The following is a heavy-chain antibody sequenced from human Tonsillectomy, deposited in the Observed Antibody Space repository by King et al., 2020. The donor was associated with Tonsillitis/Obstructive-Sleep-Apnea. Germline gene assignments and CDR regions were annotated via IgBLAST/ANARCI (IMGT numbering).Heavy chain of an antibody. J-gene: IGHJ4*02. CDR1: GYTSSSFY. CDR3: ASEDSSTSRFDY. Sequence: VQLVESEAEVKKPGASVKVSCKASGYTSSSFYIHWVRQAPGQGLEWMGVISPNGDFTSYAQRFQGRVTVTRDTSTSTIYMELTSLRSEASAMYYCASEDSSTSRFDYWGQGILVTVSS. V-gene: IGHV1-46*01. CDR2: ISPNGDFT. D-gene: IGHD6-6*01.